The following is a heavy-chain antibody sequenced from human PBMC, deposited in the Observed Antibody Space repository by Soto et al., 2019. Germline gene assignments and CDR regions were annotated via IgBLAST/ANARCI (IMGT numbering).Heavy chain of an antibody. V-gene: IGHV3-49*04. CDR3: TRDRTTVNPPFEY. D-gene: IGHD4-4*01. CDR1: GFIFGDYA. Sequence: PGWSLRLSCKASGFIFGDYAMSLVRQAPGKGLEWVGFIRSKAYGETTKYAASVKGRFIISRDDFNSIAYLQMNSLKTEDTAVYYCTRDRTTVNPPFEYWGKGTLVTVSP. CDR2: IRSKAYGETT. J-gene: IGHJ4*02.